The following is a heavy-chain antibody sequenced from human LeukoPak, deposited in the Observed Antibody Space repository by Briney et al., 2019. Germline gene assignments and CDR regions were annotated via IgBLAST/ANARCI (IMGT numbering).Heavy chain of an antibody. V-gene: IGHV4-4*02. CDR3: PKLCSAEYFHL. CDR2: IYPSGST. D-gene: IGHD3-16*01. Sequence: PSGTLPHTRADSGGSTSSTTWWTWFRQPPGRGLEWIGEIYPSGSTNYNPSLKSRVTISVDKSKNQFSLKLSSVTAADTAVYYCPKLCSAEYFHLDGRGSGVTVSS. CDR1: GGSTSSTTW. J-gene: IGHJ1*01.